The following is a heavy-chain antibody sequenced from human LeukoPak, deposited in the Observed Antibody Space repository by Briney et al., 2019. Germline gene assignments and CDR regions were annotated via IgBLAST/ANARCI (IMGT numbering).Heavy chain of an antibody. J-gene: IGHJ4*02. V-gene: IGHV3-30*15. CDR2: ISDDGSRQ. CDR1: GFTFRSYA. D-gene: IGHD6-19*01. CDR3: VREQPGDGWSGFDY. Sequence: PGGSLRLSCAASGFTFRSYAMRWVRQAPGKGVEGVAVISDDGSRQHYADFLEGRFTISRDNSKNTVSLQMSSLTSEDTAVYFCVREQPGDGWSGFDYWGQGTLVTVSS.